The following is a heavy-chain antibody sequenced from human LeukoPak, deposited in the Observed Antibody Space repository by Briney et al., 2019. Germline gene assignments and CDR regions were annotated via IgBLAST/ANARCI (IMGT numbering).Heavy chain of an antibody. CDR1: GFTFSSYA. J-gene: IGHJ4*02. CDR3: ARDGSTARPGAFDY. CDR2: VSSDGNSK. V-gene: IGHV3-30*15. D-gene: IGHD2-2*01. Sequence: AGTSLRLSCAASGFTFSSYAMQWARQAPGKGLEWVGVVSSDGNSKFYGDSVKGRFTISRDNSKNTLYLQVSSLRTEDTAVYYCARDGSTARPGAFDYWGQGTLVIVSS.